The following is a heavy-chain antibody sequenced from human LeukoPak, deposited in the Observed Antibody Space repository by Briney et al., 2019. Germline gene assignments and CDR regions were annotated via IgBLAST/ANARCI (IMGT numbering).Heavy chain of an antibody. CDR3: AREGAYCSSASCHLQNWFDP. V-gene: IGHV1-18*01. D-gene: IGHD2-2*01. CDR2: ISAYNGNT. Sequence: ASVKVSCKASGYTFTSYAFRWVRQAPGQGLEWMGWISAYNGNTNYAQNLQGRVTMTTDTSTSTAYMELRSLRSDDTAVYYSAREGAYCSSASCHLQNWFDPWGQGTLVTVSS. CDR1: GYTFTSYA. J-gene: IGHJ5*02.